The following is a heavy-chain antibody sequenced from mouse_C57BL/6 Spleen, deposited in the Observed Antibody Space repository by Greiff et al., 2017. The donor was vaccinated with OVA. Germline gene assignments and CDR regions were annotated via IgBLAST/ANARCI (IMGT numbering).Heavy chain of an antibody. CDR3: ARGTMMVFDY. J-gene: IGHJ2*01. Sequence: QVQLKQSGPELVKPGASVKISCKASGYAFSSSWMNWVKQRPGKGLEWIGRIYPGDGDTNYNGKFKGKATLTADKSSSTAYMQLSSLTSEDSAVYFCARGTMMVFDYWGQGTTLTVSS. V-gene: IGHV1-82*01. CDR2: IYPGDGDT. CDR1: GYAFSSSW. D-gene: IGHD2-3*01.